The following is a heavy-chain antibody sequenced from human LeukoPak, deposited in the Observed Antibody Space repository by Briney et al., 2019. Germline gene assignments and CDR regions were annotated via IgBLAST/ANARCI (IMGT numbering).Heavy chain of an antibody. D-gene: IGHD3-10*01. CDR1: GFTFSNYA. CDR3: GKDRTGTYTLDY. V-gene: IGHV3-30-3*01. Sequence: PGGSLRLSCAATGFTFSNYAIHWGRQAPGKGLEWVAFISDDGSRQHYADSVKGRFTISRDNSKNTLNLQMNSLRAKDTAVYYCGKDRTGTYTLDYWGQGTLVTVSS. J-gene: IGHJ4*02. CDR2: ISDDGSRQ.